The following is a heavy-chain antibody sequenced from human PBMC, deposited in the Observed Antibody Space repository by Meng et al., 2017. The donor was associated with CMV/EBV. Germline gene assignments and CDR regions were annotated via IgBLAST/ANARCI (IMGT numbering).Heavy chain of an antibody. V-gene: IGHV4-30-4*08. D-gene: IGHD2/OR15-2a*01. CDR1: GGSISSGDYS. J-gene: IGHJ4*02. Sequence: QGPRQESGPGLVSPSQTRSPPCTVSGGSISSGDYSWSWIRQPPGKGLEWIGYIYYSGSTYYNPSLKSRVTISVDTSKNQFSLKLSSVTAADTAVYYCARTGEYPTFDYWGQGTLVTVSS. CDR2: IYYSGST. CDR3: ARTGEYPTFDY.